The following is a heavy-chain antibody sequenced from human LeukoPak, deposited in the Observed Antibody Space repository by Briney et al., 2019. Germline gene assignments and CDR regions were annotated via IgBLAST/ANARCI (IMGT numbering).Heavy chain of an antibody. CDR1: GYTFTDYY. J-gene: IGHJ4*02. V-gene: IGHV1-2*02. D-gene: IGHD1-26*01. CDR2: INPKSGAT. CDR3: TIDEWELPGY. Sequence: PGASVKVSCKTSGYTFTDYYIHWVRQAPGQGLEWMGWINPKSGATDFAQKFQGRITPTRDTSITTAHMEMNRLTSDDTAVYFCTIDEWELPGYWGQGTRVTV.